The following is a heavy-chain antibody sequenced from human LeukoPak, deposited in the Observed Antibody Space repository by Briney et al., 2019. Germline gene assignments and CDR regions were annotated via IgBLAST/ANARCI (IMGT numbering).Heavy chain of an antibody. CDR3: ARDAGNSGYGCDL. CDR2: IRSSSET. CDR1: GFTFSSYA. V-gene: IGHV3-48*01. J-gene: IGHJ5*02. Sequence: GGFLRLSCAASGFTFSSYAMNWVRQAPGKGLEWVSHIRSSSETFYADSVKGRFTISRDNARNSLYLQMNNLRGEDTAIYYCARDAGNSGYGCDLWGQGTLVTVSS. D-gene: IGHD5-12*01.